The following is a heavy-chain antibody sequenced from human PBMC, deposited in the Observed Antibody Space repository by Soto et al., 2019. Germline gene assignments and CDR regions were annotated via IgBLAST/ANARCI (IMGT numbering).Heavy chain of an antibody. CDR3: ARGVGAALANWFDP. CDR1: CGSISSGGYS. D-gene: IGHD6-25*01. CDR2: IYHSGST. Sequence: PSETLSLTCAVSCGSISSGGYSWSWIRQPPGKGLEWIGYIYHSGSTYYNPSLKSRVTISVDRSKNQFSLKLSSVTAADTAVYYCARGVGAALANWFDPWGQGTLVTVSS. J-gene: IGHJ5*02. V-gene: IGHV4-30-2*01.